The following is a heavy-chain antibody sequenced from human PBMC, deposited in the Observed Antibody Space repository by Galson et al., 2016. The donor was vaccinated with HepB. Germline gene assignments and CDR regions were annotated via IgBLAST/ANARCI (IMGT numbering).Heavy chain of an antibody. V-gene: IGHV3-74*03. CDR3: ARPGYCSGSSCYVPFDI. D-gene: IGHD2-15*01. CDR2: INNDGSNT. J-gene: IGHJ3*02. Sequence: LRLSCAATGFTFSSYWMNWVRQAPGKGLVWVSRINNDGSNTTYADSVKGRFTISRDNAKNTLYLQRNSLRAEDTAVYYCARPGYCSGSSCYVPFDIWGQGTMATVSS. CDR1: GFTFSSYW.